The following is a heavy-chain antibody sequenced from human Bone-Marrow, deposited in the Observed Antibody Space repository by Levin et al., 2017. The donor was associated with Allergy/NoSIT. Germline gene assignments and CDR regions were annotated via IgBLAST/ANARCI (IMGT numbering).Heavy chain of an antibody. CDR3: ARDWGWFDP. CDR1: GFTFSSYA. CDR2: ISYDGSNK. Sequence: GESLKISCAASGFTFSSYAMHWVRQAPGKGLEWVAVISYDGSNKYYADSVKGRFTISRDNSKNTLYLQMNSLRAEDTAVYYCARDWGWFDPWGQGTLVTVSS. D-gene: IGHD3-16*01. V-gene: IGHV3-30-3*01. J-gene: IGHJ5*02.